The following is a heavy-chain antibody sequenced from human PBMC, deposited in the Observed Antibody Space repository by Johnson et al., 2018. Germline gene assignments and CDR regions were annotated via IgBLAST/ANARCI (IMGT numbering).Heavy chain of an antibody. Sequence: QVQLVQSGAEVKKPGASXKVSCKASGYTFTSYDINWVRQATGQGLEWMGWMNPNSGNTGYAQKFQGRVTMTRNTSLSTAYMELSSLRSEATAVYYCAKGGVYYDSSGFDAFDIWGQGTMVTVSS. D-gene: IGHD3-22*01. CDR3: AKGGVYYDSSGFDAFDI. CDR2: MNPNSGNT. V-gene: IGHV1-8*01. J-gene: IGHJ3*02. CDR1: GYTFTSYD.